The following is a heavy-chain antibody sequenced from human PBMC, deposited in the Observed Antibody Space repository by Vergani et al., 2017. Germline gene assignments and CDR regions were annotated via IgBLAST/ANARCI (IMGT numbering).Heavy chain of an antibody. J-gene: IGHJ6*02. CDR2: IYYSGST. V-gene: IGHV4-39*01. D-gene: IGHD6-19*01. CDR1: GGSISSSSYY. Sequence: QLQLQESGPGLVKPSETLSLTCTVSGGSISSSSYYWGWIRQPPGKGLEWIGSIYYSGSTYYNPSLKSRVTISVDTSKNQFSLKLSSVTAADTAVYYCARVSGWYSHRIYYYYGMDVWGQGTTVTVSS. CDR3: ARVSGWYSHRIYYYYGMDV.